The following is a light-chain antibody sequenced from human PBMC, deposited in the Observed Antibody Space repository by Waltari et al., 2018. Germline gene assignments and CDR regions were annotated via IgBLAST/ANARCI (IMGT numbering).Light chain of an antibody. CDR2: EAS. V-gene: IGKV1-39*01. CDR1: QSIATR. J-gene: IGKJ2*01. Sequence: DIQMTQSPSSLSASEGDRVTITCRASQSIATRLNWYQQKPGKAPKVLIFEASTLQTGVPSRFSGSASGTHFTLTISSLQPEDSATYFCQQSSNLPYTFGQGTKLEIK. CDR3: QQSSNLPYT.